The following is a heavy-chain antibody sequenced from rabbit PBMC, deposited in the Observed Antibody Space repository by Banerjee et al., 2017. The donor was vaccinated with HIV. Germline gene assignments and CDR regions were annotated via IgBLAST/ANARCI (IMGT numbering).Heavy chain of an antibody. CDR3: ARDRTYGYAGYADAFDP. D-gene: IGHD6-1*01. CDR2: IYAGSSGST. CDR1: GFSFSSSYY. J-gene: IGHJ2*01. V-gene: IGHV1S40*01. Sequence: QSLEESGGDLVKPGASLTLTCTASGFSFSSSYYMCWVRQAPGKGLEWIACIYAGSSGSTYYASWAKGRFTISKTSSTTVTLQMTSLTAADTATYFCARDRTYGYAGYADAFDPRGPGTLVTVS.